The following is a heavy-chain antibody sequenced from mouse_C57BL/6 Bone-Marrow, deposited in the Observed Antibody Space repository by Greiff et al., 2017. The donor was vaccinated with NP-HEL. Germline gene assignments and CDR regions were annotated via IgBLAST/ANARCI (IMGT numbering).Heavy chain of an antibody. CDR2: ISSGGSYT. CDR3: ARRDYYYGSTGRDY. Sequence: DVQLVESGGDLVKPGGSLKLSCAASGFTFSSYGMSWVRQTPDKRLEWVATISSGGSYTYYPDSVKGRFTISRDNAKNTLYLQMSSLKSEDTAMYYCARRDYYYGSTGRDYWGQGTSVTVSS. CDR1: GFTFSSYG. V-gene: IGHV5-6*01. J-gene: IGHJ4*01. D-gene: IGHD1-1*01.